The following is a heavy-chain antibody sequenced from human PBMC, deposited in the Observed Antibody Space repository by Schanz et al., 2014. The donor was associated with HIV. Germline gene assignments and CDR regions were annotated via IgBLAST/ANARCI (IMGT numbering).Heavy chain of an antibody. Sequence: EVQLVESGGGLVQPGGSLRLSCAASGFIFRNFWMTWVRQVPGKGLEWVANMNQDGSEKYYVDSVKGRFTISRDNAKNLLYLQMNSLRADDTAIYFCARDWMHYDFWGGMDVWGQGTTVTVSS. CDR2: MNQDGSEK. J-gene: IGHJ6*02. D-gene: IGHD3-3*01. V-gene: IGHV3-7*01. CDR3: ARDWMHYDFWGGMDV. CDR1: GFIFRNFW.